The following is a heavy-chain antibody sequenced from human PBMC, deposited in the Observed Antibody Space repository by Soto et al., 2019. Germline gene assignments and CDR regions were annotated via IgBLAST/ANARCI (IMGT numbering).Heavy chain of an antibody. CDR3: ARSVSAGVDY. V-gene: IGHV1-8*01. CDR2: MQPSTGRT. D-gene: IGHD6-25*01. CDR1: GYSFTSLD. J-gene: IGHJ4*02. Sequence: QVQLVQSGAEVREPGASVKVSCKASGYSFTSLDINWVRQTAGQGLERLGWMQPSTGRTGYAQKFQGRVTMTRDTSINTSYTELTTLTSDDTAVYYTARSVSAGVDYWGQGTLVTVSS.